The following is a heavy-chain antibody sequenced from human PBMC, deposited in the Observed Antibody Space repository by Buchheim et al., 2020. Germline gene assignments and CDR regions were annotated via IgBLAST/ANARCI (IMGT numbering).Heavy chain of an antibody. J-gene: IGHJ6*02. V-gene: IGHV4-31*03. CDR2: IYHSGST. CDR3: ARDKRVVATLYYYGMDV. CDR1: GGSISSGVYW. D-gene: IGHD5-12*01. Sequence: QVQLQESGPGLVKPSQTLSLTCTVSGGSISSGVYWCSWIRQRPGKGLEWIGYIYHSGSTYYNPSLKSRLSISVDTSKNQFSLRLRSVTAADTAVYYCARDKRVVATLYYYGMDVWGQGTT.